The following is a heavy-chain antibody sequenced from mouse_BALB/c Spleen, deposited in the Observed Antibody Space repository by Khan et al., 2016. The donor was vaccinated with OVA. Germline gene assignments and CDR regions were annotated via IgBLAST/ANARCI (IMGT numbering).Heavy chain of an antibody. CDR2: IHPDNSTI. J-gene: IGHJ1*01. V-gene: IGHV4-1*02. Sequence: EVQLVESGGGLVQPGGSLKLSCAASGFDFSRYWMTWVRQAPGKGLEWIGEIHPDNSTINYTPSLKDKFIISRDNAKTTLYLQMSKVRSEDTALYYCARLFHYNGNVWFFDVWGAGTTVTVSS. CDR1: GFDFSRYW. D-gene: IGHD1-2*01. CDR3: ARLFHYNGNVWFFDV.